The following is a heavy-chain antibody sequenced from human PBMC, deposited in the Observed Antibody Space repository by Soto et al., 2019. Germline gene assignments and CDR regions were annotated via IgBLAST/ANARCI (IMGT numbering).Heavy chain of an antibody. Sequence: SVKVSCKASGGTFSSYAISWVRQAPGQGLEWMGGIIPIFGTANYAQKFQGRVTITADESTSTAYMELSSLRSEDTAVYYCARELSIAARFGYWGQGTLVTVSS. J-gene: IGHJ4*02. CDR2: IIPIFGTA. D-gene: IGHD6-6*01. CDR1: GGTFSSYA. V-gene: IGHV1-69*13. CDR3: ARELSIAARFGY.